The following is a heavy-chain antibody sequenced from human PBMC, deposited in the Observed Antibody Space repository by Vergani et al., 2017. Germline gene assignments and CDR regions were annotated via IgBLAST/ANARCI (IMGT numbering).Heavy chain of an antibody. J-gene: IGHJ6*03. CDR1: GGSFKNYA. CDR3: ASGYWSGPPDDYYYYMDY. Sequence: QVQLVQSGAEVKKPGSSLILSCKASGGSFKNYAFSWVRQAPGQGLEWLGGIIPTFGTATYSQRFQGRVTITADESTKTVYMELSSLRSDDTATYFCASGYWSGPPDDYYYYMDYWGNGTAVSVSS. D-gene: IGHD2-15*01. CDR2: IIPTFGTA. V-gene: IGHV1-69*01.